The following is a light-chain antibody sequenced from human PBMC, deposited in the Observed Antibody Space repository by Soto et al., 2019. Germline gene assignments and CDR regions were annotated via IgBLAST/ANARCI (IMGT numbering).Light chain of an antibody. V-gene: IGLV2-14*01. CDR2: EVS. Sequence: QSALTQPASVSGSPGQSITISCTGTSSDVGGYNYVSWYQQHPGKAPKLIIYEVSNRPSGVSNRFSGSKSGNTASLTISGLQAEDEADYYCSSYTSSSTPVVFGTGTKLTFL. CDR1: SSDVGGYNY. CDR3: SSYTSSSTPVV. J-gene: IGLJ1*01.